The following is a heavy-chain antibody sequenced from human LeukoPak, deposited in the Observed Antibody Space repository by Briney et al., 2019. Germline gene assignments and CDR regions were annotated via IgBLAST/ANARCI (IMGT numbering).Heavy chain of an antibody. J-gene: IGHJ4*02. Sequence: SGTLSLTCAVSGGSISSSNWWSWVRQPPGKGLEWIGEIYHSGSTNYNPSLKSRVTISADKSKNQFSLKLSSVTAADTAVYYCARVLSSSTSIPFDYWGQGTLVTVSS. CDR2: IYHSGST. CDR3: ARVLSSSTSIPFDY. D-gene: IGHD2-2*01. CDR1: GGSISSSNW. V-gene: IGHV4-4*02.